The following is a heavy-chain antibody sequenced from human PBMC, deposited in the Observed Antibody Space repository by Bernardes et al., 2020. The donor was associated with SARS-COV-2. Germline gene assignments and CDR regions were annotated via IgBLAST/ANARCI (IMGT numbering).Heavy chain of an antibody. V-gene: IGHV5-51*01. CDR1: GYSFTSYW. CDR3: ARYSGTHILDY. D-gene: IGHD1-26*01. CDR2: IYPGDSDT. J-gene: IGHJ4*02. Sequence: GEPRKISCKGSGYSFTSYWIGWVRQIPGKGLEWMGIIYPGDSDTRYSPSFQGQVTISADKSISTAYLQWSSLKASDTAMYYCARYSGTHILDYWGQGTLVTVSS.